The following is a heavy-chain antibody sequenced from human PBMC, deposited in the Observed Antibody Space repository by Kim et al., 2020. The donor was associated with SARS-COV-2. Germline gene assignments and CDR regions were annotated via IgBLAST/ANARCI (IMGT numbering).Heavy chain of an antibody. CDR1: GGTFSSYA. J-gene: IGHJ6*02. Sequence: SVKVSCKASGGTFSSYAINWVRQAPGQGLEWMGGIIPIFGTANYAQKFQGRVTITADESTSTAYMELSSLRSEDTAVYYCARAPPPTTVVSRGAPSRYYYYYYGMDVWGQGTTVTVSS. D-gene: IGHD4-17*01. V-gene: IGHV1-69*13. CDR2: IIPIFGTA. CDR3: ARAPPPTTVVSRGAPSRYYYYYYGMDV.